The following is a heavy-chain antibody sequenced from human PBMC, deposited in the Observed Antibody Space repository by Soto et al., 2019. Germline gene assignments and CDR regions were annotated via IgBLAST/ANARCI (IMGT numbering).Heavy chain of an antibody. Sequence: EVQVVESGGDLVEPGGSLRLSCVTSGFMFSSAWMSWVRQAPGKGLEWVARIKSTKDGGARDYAAPVNGRFSISRDDSKSTVYLQTNSLRVEDTALYYCVEGWNDFWGQGTLVTVSS. V-gene: IGHV3-15*01. D-gene: IGHD1-1*01. CDR3: VEGWNDF. CDR1: GFMFSSAW. CDR2: IKSTKDGGAR. J-gene: IGHJ4*02.